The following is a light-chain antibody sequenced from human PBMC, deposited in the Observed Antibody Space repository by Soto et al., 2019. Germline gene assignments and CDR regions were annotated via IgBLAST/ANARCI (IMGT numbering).Light chain of an antibody. Sequence: DIQMTQSPSTLSASVGDRVTITCRASQNIRNGVAWYQQKPGKAPNLLIYDASSLQSWVPSRFSDRGHGTDFNLNISSLQSDDFASYYCQQYSDYKSFGQGTKVEVK. CDR3: QQYSDYKS. V-gene: IGKV1-5*01. CDR1: QNIRNG. CDR2: DAS. J-gene: IGKJ1*01.